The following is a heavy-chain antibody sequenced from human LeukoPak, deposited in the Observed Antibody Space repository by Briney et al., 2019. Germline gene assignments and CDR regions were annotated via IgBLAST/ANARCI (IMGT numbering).Heavy chain of an antibody. Sequence: GASVKVSCKGSGYTFTSYYMHWVRQAPGQGLEWMGIINPSGGSTSYAQKFQGRVTMTRDTSTSTVYMELSSLRSDDTAVYYCARGFRDSSSSRAEYFQHWGQGTLVTVSS. J-gene: IGHJ1*01. CDR3: ARGFRDSSSSRAEYFQH. V-gene: IGHV1-46*01. CDR2: INPSGGST. D-gene: IGHD6-13*01. CDR1: GYTFTSYY.